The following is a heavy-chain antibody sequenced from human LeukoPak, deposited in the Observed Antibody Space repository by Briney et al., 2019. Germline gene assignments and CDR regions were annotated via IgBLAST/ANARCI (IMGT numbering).Heavy chain of an antibody. V-gene: IGHV4-59*08. CDR3: ARQSNYYYYGMDV. CDR2: IYYSGST. J-gene: IGHJ6*02. Sequence: SETLSLTCTVSGDSISYYYWSWIRQPPGKGLEWIGYIYYSGSTSYSPSLKSRVTISVDTSKNQFSLNLTSVTAADTAVYYCARQSNYYYYGMDVWGQGTTVTVSS. CDR1: GDSISYYY.